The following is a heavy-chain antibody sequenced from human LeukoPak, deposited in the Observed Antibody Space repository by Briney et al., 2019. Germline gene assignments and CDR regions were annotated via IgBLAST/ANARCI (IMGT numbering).Heavy chain of an antibody. CDR2: IHSDGSTT. Sequence: PGGSLRLSCAASGFTFSSYWMHWVRHAPGKGLVRVSRIHSDGSTTTYADSVKGRFTISRDNAKNTLYLQMNSLRAEDTAVYYCASPIAVADYYYYYYMDVWGKGTTVTVSS. J-gene: IGHJ6*03. CDR1: GFTFSSYW. CDR3: ASPIAVADYYYYYYMDV. V-gene: IGHV3-74*01. D-gene: IGHD6-19*01.